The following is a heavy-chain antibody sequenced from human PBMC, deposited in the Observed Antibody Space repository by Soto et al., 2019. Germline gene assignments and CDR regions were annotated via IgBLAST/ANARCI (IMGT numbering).Heavy chain of an antibody. CDR3: ARWTFYYDSSRYYHNDFDY. J-gene: IGHJ4*02. Sequence: QVQLVQSGAEVTKPGSSVKVSCKASGGTFSSYAISWVRQAPGQGLEWMGGIIPIFGTANYAQKFQGRVTITADESTSKAYMELSSLRSEDTAVYYCARWTFYYDSSRYYHNDFDYWGQGTLVTVSS. CDR2: IIPIFGTA. V-gene: IGHV1-69*01. CDR1: GGTFSSYA. D-gene: IGHD3-22*01.